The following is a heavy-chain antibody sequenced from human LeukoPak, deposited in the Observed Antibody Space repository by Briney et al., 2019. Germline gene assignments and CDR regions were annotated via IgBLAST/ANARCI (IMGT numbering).Heavy chain of an antibody. V-gene: IGHV3-23*01. CDR2: ISGSGGST. Sequence: PGGSLSPSSAASGFTFNFYCTGWERQAPGKGLEWVSTISGSGGSTYYADSVKGRFTISRDNSKNTLYLQMNSLRAEDTAVYYSAKGGCDFLAEIRNWGQGTLVTVSS. CDR1: GFTFNFYC. CDR3: AKGGCDFLAEIRN. D-gene: IGHD3-3*01. J-gene: IGHJ1*01.